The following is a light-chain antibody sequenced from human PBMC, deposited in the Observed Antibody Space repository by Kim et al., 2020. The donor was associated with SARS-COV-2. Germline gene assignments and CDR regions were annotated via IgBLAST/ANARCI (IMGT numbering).Light chain of an antibody. Sequence: SYELTQPPSVSVAPGKTARITCGGNNIGSKSVHWYQQKPGQAPVLVIYYDSDRPSGIPERFSGSNSGNTATLTISRVEAGDEADYYCQVWDSSSLVVFGG. CDR1: NIGSKS. CDR3: QVWDSSSLVV. V-gene: IGLV3-21*04. J-gene: IGLJ2*01. CDR2: YDS.